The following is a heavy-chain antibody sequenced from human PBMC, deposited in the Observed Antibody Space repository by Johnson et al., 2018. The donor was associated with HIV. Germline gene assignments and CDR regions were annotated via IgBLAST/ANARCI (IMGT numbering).Heavy chain of an antibody. CDR3: ARGGMRGELGAFDI. CDR1: GFTVSSNY. Sequence: VQLVESGGGLIQPGGSLRLSCAASGFTVSSNYMNWVRQAPGKGLEWVSVIYSGGSTYHADSVRGRFTISRDNAKNSLYLQMNRLRAEDTALYYCARGGMRGELGAFDIWGQGTMVTVSS. CDR2: IYSGGST. D-gene: IGHD1-26*01. J-gene: IGHJ3*02. V-gene: IGHV3-53*01.